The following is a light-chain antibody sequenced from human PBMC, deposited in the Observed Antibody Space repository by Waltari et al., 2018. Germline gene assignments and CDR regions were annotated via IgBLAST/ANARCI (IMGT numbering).Light chain of an antibody. CDR3: QQYVNLPPCT. CDR1: QDIGND. V-gene: IGKV1-33*01. Sequence: IQMTHSRCSLSSSVGDRLTITCPACQDIGNDFNWYQQKPGKAPKVLNDGASNFEVGVPSRCGGSGSGSDFTFTISSLQPHDIATYYCQQYVNLPPCTFGPGTKVDIK. CDR2: GAS. J-gene: IGKJ3*01.